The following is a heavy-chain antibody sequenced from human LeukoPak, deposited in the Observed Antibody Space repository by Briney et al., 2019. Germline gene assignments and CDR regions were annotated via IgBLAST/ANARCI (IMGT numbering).Heavy chain of an antibody. D-gene: IGHD3-9*01. Sequence: SETLSLTCTVSGYSISTGYYWGWIRQPPGKGLEWIGSIYHSGSTYSNPSLKSRVTISVDTSKNQFSLKLSSVTAADTAVYYCARGRPPGVLRYFDWFPWAPDYYYYMDVWGKGTTVTISS. CDR1: GYSISTGYY. V-gene: IGHV4-38-2*02. CDR3: ARGRPPGVLRYFDWFPWAPDYYYYMDV. J-gene: IGHJ6*03. CDR2: IYHSGST.